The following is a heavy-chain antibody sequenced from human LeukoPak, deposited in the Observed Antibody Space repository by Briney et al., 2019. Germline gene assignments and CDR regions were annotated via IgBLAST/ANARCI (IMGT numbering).Heavy chain of an antibody. CDR2: FYYSGST. Sequence: PSETLSLTCTVSGGSISSSSYYWGWIRQPPGKGLEWIGSFYYSGSTYYNPSLKSRVTISVDTSKNQFSLKLSSVTAADTAVYYCARSTAMVDFDYWGQGTLVTVSS. CDR3: ARSTAMVDFDY. D-gene: IGHD5-18*01. J-gene: IGHJ4*02. CDR1: GGSISSSSYY. V-gene: IGHV4-39*01.